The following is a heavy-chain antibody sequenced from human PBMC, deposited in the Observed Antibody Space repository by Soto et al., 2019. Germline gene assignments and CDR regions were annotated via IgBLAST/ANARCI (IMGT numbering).Heavy chain of an antibody. CDR2: IYTTGSA. CDR1: GVSIKTYY. D-gene: IGHD3-3*01. CDR3: ARDDYYDSNKWFDP. J-gene: IGHJ5*02. Sequence: PSETLSLTCAVSGVSIKTYYWSWIRKPAGKGLEWIGRIYTTGSANHNPSLKSRVTMSVDTSKNQVSLKLTSVTAADAGVYYCARDDYYDSNKWFDPWGTGSLVNVS. V-gene: IGHV4-4*07.